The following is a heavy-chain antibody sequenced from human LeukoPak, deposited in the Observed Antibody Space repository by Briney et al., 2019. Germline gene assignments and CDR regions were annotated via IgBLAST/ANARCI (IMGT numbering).Heavy chain of an antibody. V-gene: IGHV3-23*01. CDR2: ISGSGGST. J-gene: IGHJ5*02. CDR1: GFTFSSYA. CDR3: AKDYTRGIAARPLNWFDP. Sequence: GGSLRLSCAASGFTFSSYAMSWVRQAPGKGLEWVSAISGSGGSTYYADSVKGRFTISRDNAKISLYLQMNSLRAEDTAVYYCAKDYTRGIAARPLNWFDPWGQGTLVTGSS. D-gene: IGHD6-6*01.